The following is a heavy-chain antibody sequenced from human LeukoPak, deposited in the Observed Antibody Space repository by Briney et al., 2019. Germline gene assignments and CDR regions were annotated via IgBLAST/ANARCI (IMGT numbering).Heavy chain of an antibody. CDR3: ARDRWELLSNSYHYCGLDV. J-gene: IGHJ6*02. CDR1: GFTFSSYA. V-gene: IGHV3-23*01. Sequence: GGSLRLSCAASGFTFSSYAMSWVRQAPGKGLEWVSAISGSGGSTYYADSVKGRFTISRDNAKNSLYLQMNSLRAEDTAVYYCARDRWELLSNSYHYCGLDVWGQGTTVTVSS. D-gene: IGHD2-15*01. CDR2: ISGSGGST.